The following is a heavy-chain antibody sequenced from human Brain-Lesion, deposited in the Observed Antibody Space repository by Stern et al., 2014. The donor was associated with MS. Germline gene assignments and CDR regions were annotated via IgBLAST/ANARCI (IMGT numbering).Heavy chain of an antibody. V-gene: IGHV4-61*02. CDR3: ARGRVVPGFQYYATDV. Sequence: VQLVESGPGLVKPSQTLSLSCTVSGGSISSGGYYWSWIRQPAGKGLEWIGRIFNSGSTSYNPYLKSRGTISIDTPNNPFFLRLNSMTAADTAVYYCARGRVVPGFQYYATDVWGQGTTVIVSS. CDR2: IFNSGST. CDR1: GGSISSGGYY. D-gene: IGHD2-2*01. J-gene: IGHJ6*02.